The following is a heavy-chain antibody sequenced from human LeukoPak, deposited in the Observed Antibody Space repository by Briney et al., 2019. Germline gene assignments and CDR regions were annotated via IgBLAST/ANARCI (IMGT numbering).Heavy chain of an antibody. CDR1: GFTFNRYS. Sequence: PGGSLRLSCAASGFTFNRYSMNWVRQAPGKGLEWISYISSSSSILYYADSVKGRFTISRDNARNSLYLQMNSLRDEDTAVYYCARGMSLLWFGDPFDYWGQGTLVTVSS. CDR2: ISSSSSIL. CDR3: ARGMSLLWFGDPFDY. J-gene: IGHJ4*02. V-gene: IGHV3-48*02. D-gene: IGHD3-10*01.